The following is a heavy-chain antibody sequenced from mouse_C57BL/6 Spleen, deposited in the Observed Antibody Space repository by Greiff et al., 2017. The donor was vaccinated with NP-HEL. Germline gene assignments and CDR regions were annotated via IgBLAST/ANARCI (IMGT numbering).Heavy chain of an antibody. CDR2: INPNNGGT. Sequence: EVQLQQSGPELVKPGASVKISCKASGYTFTDYYMNWVKQSHGKSLEWIGDINPNNGGTSYNQKFKGKATLIVDKSSGTAYMELRRLTSEDSAVDYCARGVRRFAYGGQGTLVTVSA. D-gene: IGHD2-14*01. CDR3: ARGVRRFAY. J-gene: IGHJ3*01. CDR1: GYTFTDYY. V-gene: IGHV1-26*01.